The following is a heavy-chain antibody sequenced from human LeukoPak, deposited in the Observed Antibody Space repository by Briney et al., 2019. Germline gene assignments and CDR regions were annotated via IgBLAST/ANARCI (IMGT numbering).Heavy chain of an antibody. CDR1: GYTFTSYG. J-gene: IGHJ4*02. Sequence: ASVKVSRKASGYTFTSYGISWVRQAPGQGLEWMGWISAYNGNTNYAQKLQGRVTMTTDTSTSTAYMELRSLRSDDTAVYYCARAALKRYYYDGSGYYLDYWGQGTLVTVSS. V-gene: IGHV1-18*01. D-gene: IGHD3-22*01. CDR3: ARAALKRYYYDGSGYYLDY. CDR2: ISAYNGNT.